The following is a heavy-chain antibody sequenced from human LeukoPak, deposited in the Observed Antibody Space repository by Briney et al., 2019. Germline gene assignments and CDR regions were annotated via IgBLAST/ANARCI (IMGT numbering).Heavy chain of an antibody. D-gene: IGHD3-22*01. J-gene: IGHJ4*02. CDR3: ARDGTMIVVVTYFDY. Sequence: GGSLRLSCAASGFTFSNYWMSWVRQAPGKGLEWVANIKQDGSKKYYVDSVKGRFTISRDNAKNSLYLQMNSLRAEDTAVYYCARDGTMIVVVTYFDYWGQGTLVTVSS. CDR2: IKQDGSKK. CDR1: GFTFSNYW. V-gene: IGHV3-7*01.